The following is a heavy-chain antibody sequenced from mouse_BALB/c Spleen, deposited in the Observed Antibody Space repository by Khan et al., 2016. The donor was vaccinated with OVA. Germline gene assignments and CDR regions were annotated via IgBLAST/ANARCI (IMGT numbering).Heavy chain of an antibody. CDR2: IYPGGGNT. D-gene: IGHD2-14*01. V-gene: IGHV1-80*01. CDR1: GYAFTSYW. Sequence: QVQLKQSGPDLVRPSSSVSISCTASGYAFTSYWVNWVHQRPGQGLEWIVQIYPGGGNTKYTGKFKGKVTLTADKSSSTSFMQLSRLTSEDYAGDVCARSGYDDFDYWGQGTLVTVSA. CDR3: ARSGYDDFDY. J-gene: IGHJ3*01.